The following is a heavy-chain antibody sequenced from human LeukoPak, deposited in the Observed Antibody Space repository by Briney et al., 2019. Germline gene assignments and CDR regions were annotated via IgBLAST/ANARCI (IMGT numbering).Heavy chain of an antibody. D-gene: IGHD3-10*01. V-gene: IGHV4-61*02. CDR3: ATGVRGVIEY. Sequence: SQTLSLTCTVSGGSISSGSYYWSWIRQPAGKGLEWIGRIYTSGSTNYNPSLKSRVTISVDTSKNQLSLKLSSVTAADTAVYYCATGVRGVIEYWGQGTLVTVSS. CDR1: GGSISSGSYY. CDR2: IYTSGST. J-gene: IGHJ4*02.